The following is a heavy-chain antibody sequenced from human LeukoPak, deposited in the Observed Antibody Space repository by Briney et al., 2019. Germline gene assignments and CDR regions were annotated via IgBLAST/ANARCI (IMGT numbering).Heavy chain of an antibody. CDR1: GYTFTTYD. J-gene: IGHJ4*02. V-gene: IGHV1-18*01. CDR2: ISTYNGNT. CDR3: AKGRRSSFFDY. Sequence: ASVKVSCKASGYTFTTYDINWVRQAPGQGLEWMGWISTYNGNTNYAQKLQGRVTMTIDTSTTTAYMELRSLRSDDTAVYYCAKGRRSSFFDYWGQGTLDTVSS.